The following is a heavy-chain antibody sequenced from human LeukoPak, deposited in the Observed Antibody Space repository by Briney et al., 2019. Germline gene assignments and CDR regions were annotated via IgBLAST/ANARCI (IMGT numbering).Heavy chain of an antibody. V-gene: IGHV1-2*02. CDR1: GYTFTGYY. CDR3: ARVGCGGDCYRYHYFDY. Sequence: ASVKVSCKASGYTFTGYYMHWVRQAPGQGLEWMGWINPNSGGTNYAQKFQGRVTMTRDTSISTAYMELSRLRSDDTAVYYCARVGCGGDCYRYHYFDYWGQGTLVTVSS. CDR2: INPNSGGT. D-gene: IGHD2-21*02. J-gene: IGHJ4*02.